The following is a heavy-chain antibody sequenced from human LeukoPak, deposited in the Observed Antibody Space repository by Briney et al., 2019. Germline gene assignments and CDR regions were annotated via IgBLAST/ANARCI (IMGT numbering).Heavy chain of an antibody. CDR3: ARHGVTTTGYYWD. V-gene: IGHV4-39*01. D-gene: IGHD3-9*01. J-gene: IGHJ4*02. CDR1: GGSIGNTTFY. Sequence: PSGTLSLTCTVSGGSIGNTTFYWAWIRQSPGKGLEWIGTIYYSGSTYYNPSLKSRVTISIDTSKNQFSLKLSSVTATDTAVYYCARHGVTTTGYYWDWGQGTLVTVSS. CDR2: IYYSGST.